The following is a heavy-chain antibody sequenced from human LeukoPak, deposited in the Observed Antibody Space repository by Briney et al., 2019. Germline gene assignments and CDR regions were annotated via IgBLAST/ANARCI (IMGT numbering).Heavy chain of an antibody. D-gene: IGHD6-6*01. V-gene: IGHV3-30*02. CDR1: GFTFSSYG. Sequence: PGGSLRLSCAASGFTFSSYGMHWVRQAPGKGLEWVAFIRYDGSNKYYADSVKGRFTISRDNAKNSLYLQMNSLRAEDTAVYYCARVAARPGYYYYYMDVWGKGTTVTVSS. J-gene: IGHJ6*03. CDR3: ARVAARPGYYYYYMDV. CDR2: IRYDGSNK.